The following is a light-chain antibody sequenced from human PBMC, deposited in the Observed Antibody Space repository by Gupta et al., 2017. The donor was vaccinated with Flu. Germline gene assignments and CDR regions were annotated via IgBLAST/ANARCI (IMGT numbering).Light chain of an antibody. Sequence: PATVSVSPGETATLSCRASQSVNKELAWHQQKAGQAPRLLIYNASNRAPGTPARFSGSGSGTEFTLTISSLEPEDFAVYYCQQRNSWPDTFGQGTKLELK. CDR1: QSVNKE. CDR2: NAS. J-gene: IGKJ2*01. V-gene: IGKV3-11*01. CDR3: QQRNSWPDT.